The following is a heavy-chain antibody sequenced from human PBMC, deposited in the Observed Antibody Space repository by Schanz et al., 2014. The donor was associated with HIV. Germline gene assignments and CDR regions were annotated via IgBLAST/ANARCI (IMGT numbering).Heavy chain of an antibody. D-gene: IGHD2-15*01. CDR1: GFTFSIYG. CDR2: VSYDGSNK. CDR3: AKTVVVVVAATHEMDV. J-gene: IGHJ6*02. Sequence: QVQLVESGGGVVQPGRSLRLSCAASGFTFSIYGIHWVRQAPGKGLEWVAVVSYDGSNKYYADSVKGRFTISRDNSKNTLYLQMNSLRAEDTTVYYCAKTVVVVVAATHEMDVWGQGTTVTVSS. V-gene: IGHV3-30*18.